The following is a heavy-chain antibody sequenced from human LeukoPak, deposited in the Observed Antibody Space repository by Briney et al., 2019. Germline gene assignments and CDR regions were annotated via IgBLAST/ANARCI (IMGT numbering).Heavy chain of an antibody. CDR2: IYPGDSDT. D-gene: IGHD5-12*01. Sequence: PGESLKISCKGSGYSFTSYWIGWVRQMPGKGLEWMGIIYPGDSDTRYSPSFRGQVTISADKSISTAYLQWSSLKASDTAMYYCARRWYSGYDLHNWFDPWGQGTLVTVSS. CDR3: ARRWYSGYDLHNWFDP. V-gene: IGHV5-51*01. J-gene: IGHJ5*02. CDR1: GYSFTSYW.